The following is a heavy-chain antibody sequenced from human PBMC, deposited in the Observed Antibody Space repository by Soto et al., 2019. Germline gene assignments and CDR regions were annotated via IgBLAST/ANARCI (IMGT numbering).Heavy chain of an antibody. CDR1: GVTVSQSA. V-gene: IGHV3-64D*06. D-gene: IGHD3-16*01. CDR2: IGSTGAST. CDR3: VRGGGAYAGSSLWFDS. Sequence: PGGSLRLSCSASGVTVSQSAMHWVRQAPGKGLEYVAAIGSTGASTYYPGSVKGRFIISRDNSKNTLFLQMNSLRPEDTAVYYCVRGGGAYAGSSLWFDSWGQGTLVTVSS. J-gene: IGHJ5*01.